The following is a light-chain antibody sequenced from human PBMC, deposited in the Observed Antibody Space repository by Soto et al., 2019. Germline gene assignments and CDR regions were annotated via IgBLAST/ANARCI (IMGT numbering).Light chain of an antibody. CDR3: QSYESSLSLV. CDR1: SSNIGAGYD. Sequence: QSVLTQPPSVSGAPGQRVTISCTGSSSNIGAGYDVHWYQQLPGTAPKLLIYGNSNRPSGVPDRFSGSKSGTSASLAITGLAAEDEADYYCQSYESSLSLVFGGGTKLTVL. V-gene: IGLV1-40*01. CDR2: GNS. J-gene: IGLJ2*01.